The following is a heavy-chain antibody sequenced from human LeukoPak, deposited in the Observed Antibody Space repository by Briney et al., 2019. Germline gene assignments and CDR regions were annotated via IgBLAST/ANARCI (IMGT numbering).Heavy chain of an antibody. V-gene: IGHV3-74*03. CDR2: IKSDGSGI. Sequence: GGSLRLSCAASGFTFSNTWMHWVRQAPGKGLVWVSRIKSDGSGITYSDAVEGRFTISRDNFKNTLYLQMNSLRDEDTAMYYCVRGQTIDYWGQGTLVTVSS. CDR3: VRGQTIDY. CDR1: GFTFSNTW. J-gene: IGHJ4*02. D-gene: IGHD3-3*01.